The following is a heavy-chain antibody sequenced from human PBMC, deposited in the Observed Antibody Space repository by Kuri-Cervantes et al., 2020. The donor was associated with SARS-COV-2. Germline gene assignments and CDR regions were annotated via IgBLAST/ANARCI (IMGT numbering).Heavy chain of an antibody. Sequence: GGSLRLSCTASGVTISNYAMYWGRQAPGKGLEYVSAISSNGDSTYYADSVKGRFTMSRDNSKNTLYLQMGRLRAEDMAVYYCARVSRSGYLDYWGQGTLVTVSS. V-gene: IGHV3-64*02. CDR1: GVTISNYA. CDR2: ISSNGDST. CDR3: ARVSRSGYLDY. J-gene: IGHJ4*02. D-gene: IGHD1-26*01.